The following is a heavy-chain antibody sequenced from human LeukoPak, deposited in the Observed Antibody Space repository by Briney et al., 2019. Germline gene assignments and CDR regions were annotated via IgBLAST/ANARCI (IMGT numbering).Heavy chain of an antibody. CDR2: IYYSGST. Sequence: SSETLSLTCTVSGGSISSYYWSWLRQPPGKGLEWIGYIYYSGSTNYNPSLKSRVTISVDTSKNQFSLKLSSVTAADTAVYYCARGEYSSGWYRAPQADYWGQGTLVTVSS. D-gene: IGHD6-19*01. CDR1: GGSISSYY. CDR3: ARGEYSSGWYRAPQADY. J-gene: IGHJ4*02. V-gene: IGHV4-59*12.